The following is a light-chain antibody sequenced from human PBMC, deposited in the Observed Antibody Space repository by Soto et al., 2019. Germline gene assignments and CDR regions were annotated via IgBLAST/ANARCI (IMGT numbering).Light chain of an antibody. V-gene: IGLV2-14*01. J-gene: IGLJ1*01. CDR1: SGDVGGYGY. CDR2: EVT. Sequence: QSVLTQPASVSGSPGQSITISCTGSSGDVGGYGYVSWYQQHPGKAPKLIIYEVTKRPSGVSNRFSGSKSGNTASLTISGLQSDDEADYYCTSYTNTSLLRTVFGTGTKGTVL. CDR3: TSYTNTSLLRTV.